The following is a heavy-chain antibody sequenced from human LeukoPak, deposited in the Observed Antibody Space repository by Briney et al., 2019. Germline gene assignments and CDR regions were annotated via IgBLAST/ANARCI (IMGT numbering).Heavy chain of an antibody. CDR3: ARENSVEGDSYYYGIDV. D-gene: IGHD2-21*01. CDR2: IYYSGST. Sequence: SETLSLTCTVSGGSISYYYWSWIRQPPGKGLEWIGYIYYSGSTNYNPSLESRVTISVDTSKNQFSLKLTSVTAADTAVYYCARENSVEGDSYYYGIDVWGQGTTVTVSS. V-gene: IGHV4-59*01. CDR1: GGSISYYY. J-gene: IGHJ6*02.